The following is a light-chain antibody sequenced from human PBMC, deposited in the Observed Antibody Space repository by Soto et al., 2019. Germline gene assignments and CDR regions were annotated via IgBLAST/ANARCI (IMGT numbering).Light chain of an antibody. CDR3: QKYNSAPFT. CDR1: QRITTY. Sequence: IQMTQSPSSLSASVGDRVTITCRASQRITTYLNRYQQKPGEAPKLLISTSGTLQRGVPSRFSGSGSGTDFTLTISSLQPEDVATYYCQKYNSAPFTFGPGTKVDIK. J-gene: IGKJ3*01. V-gene: IGKV1-39*01. CDR2: TSG.